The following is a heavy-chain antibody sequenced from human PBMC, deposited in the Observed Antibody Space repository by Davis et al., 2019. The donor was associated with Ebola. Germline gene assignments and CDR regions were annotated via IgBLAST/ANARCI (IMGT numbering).Heavy chain of an antibody. CDR1: GFTFSSYA. V-gene: IGHV3-23*01. D-gene: IGHD1-26*01. J-gene: IGHJ3*02. CDR3: AKDTSNIWFDI. Sequence: GESLKISCAASGFTFSSYAMSWVRQAPGKGLEWVSTLGLGADTYYADSVKGRFTISRDNSKNTLYLQMNGLRVEDTAIYYCAKDTSNIWFDIWGQGTNVTVSS. CDR2: LGLGADT.